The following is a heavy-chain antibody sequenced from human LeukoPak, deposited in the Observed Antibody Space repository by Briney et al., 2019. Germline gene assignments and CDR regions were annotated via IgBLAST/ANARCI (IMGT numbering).Heavy chain of an antibody. Sequence: GGSLRLSCVVSGFTFSSYAMTWVRQAPGRGLDWVSGISASGGSTYYAESVKGRFTISRDNSKNTLYLQMNSLRAEDTAVYYCAKDPAGPVGADYWGQGTLVTVSS. V-gene: IGHV3-23*01. CDR1: GFTFSSYA. J-gene: IGHJ4*02. CDR2: ISASGGST. CDR3: AKDPAGPVGADY. D-gene: IGHD4-17*01.